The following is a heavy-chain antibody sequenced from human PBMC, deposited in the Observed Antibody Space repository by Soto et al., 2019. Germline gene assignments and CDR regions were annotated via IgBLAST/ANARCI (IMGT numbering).Heavy chain of an antibody. CDR1: GFTFSSYW. CDR2: IKQDGSEK. D-gene: IGHD4-4*01. Sequence: EVQPVESGGGLVQPGGSLRLSCAASGFTFSSYWMSWVRQAPGKGLEWVANIKQDGSEKYYVDSVKGRFTISRDNAKNSLYLQMNSLRAEDTAVYYCAREKDDYRAYYYYYGMDVWGQGTTVTVSS. CDR3: AREKDDYRAYYYYYGMDV. V-gene: IGHV3-7*05. J-gene: IGHJ6*02.